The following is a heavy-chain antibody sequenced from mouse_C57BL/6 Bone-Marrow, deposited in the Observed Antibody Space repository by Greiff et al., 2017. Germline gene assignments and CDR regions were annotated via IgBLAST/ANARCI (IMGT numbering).Heavy chain of an antibody. J-gene: IGHJ1*03. CDR3: ATYTPCGYPVCYFDV. CDR2: IDPENGDT. CDR1: GFNITDDY. D-gene: IGHD2-2*01. V-gene: IGHV14-4*01. Sequence: VQLQQSGAELVRPGASVKLSCTASGFNITDDYMHWVKQRPEQGLEWIGWIDPENGDTEYASKFQGKATITADTSSNPAYLQLSSLTSADTAVYSCATYTPCGYPVCYFDVWGTGTTVTVSS.